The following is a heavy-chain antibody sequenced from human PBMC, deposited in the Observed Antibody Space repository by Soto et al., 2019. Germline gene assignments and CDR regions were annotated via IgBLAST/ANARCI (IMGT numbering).Heavy chain of an antibody. CDR2: IWYDGSNK. D-gene: IGHD2-2*01. V-gene: IGHV3-33*01. CDR3: ARGGYCISTSCSNPLDV. Sequence: QVPLVESGGGVVQPGRSLRLSCAASGFTFSSYGMHWVRQAPGKGLEWVAVIWYDGSNKYYADSVKGRFTISRDNSKNTLYLQMNSLRAEDTAVYYCARGGYCISTSCSNPLDVWGQGTTVTVSS. CDR1: GFTFSSYG. J-gene: IGHJ6*02.